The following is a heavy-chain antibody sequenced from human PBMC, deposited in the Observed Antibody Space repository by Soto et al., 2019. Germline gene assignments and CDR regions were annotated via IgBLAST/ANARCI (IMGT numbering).Heavy chain of an antibody. D-gene: IGHD3-3*01. CDR1: GDSVSSNSAA. CDR3: AREEGSDDFWSGYYYYYYMDV. CDR2: TYYRSKWYN. Sequence: TLSLTCAISGDSVSSNSAAWNWIRQSPSRGLEWLGRTYYRSKWYNDYAVSVKSRITINPDTSKNQFSLQLDSVTPEDTAVYYCAREEGSDDFWSGYYYYYYMDVWGKGTTVTVSS. V-gene: IGHV6-1*01. J-gene: IGHJ6*03.